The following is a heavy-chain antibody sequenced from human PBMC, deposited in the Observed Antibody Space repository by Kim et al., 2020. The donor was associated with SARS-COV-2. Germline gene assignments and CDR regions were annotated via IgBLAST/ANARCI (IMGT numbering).Heavy chain of an antibody. Sequence: ASVKVSCKASGYTFTGHYMHWVRQAPGQGLEWMGRINPNSGGTNYAQKFQGRVTITRDTAISTAYMELSRLRSDDTVVYYCARGLAVATITSSLNVLDYCGQGTLVTVSS. V-gene: IGHV1-2*01. D-gene: IGHD5-12*01. CDR2: INPNSGGT. CDR1: GYTFTGHY. CDR3: ARGLAVATITSSLNVLDY. J-gene: IGHJ4*02.